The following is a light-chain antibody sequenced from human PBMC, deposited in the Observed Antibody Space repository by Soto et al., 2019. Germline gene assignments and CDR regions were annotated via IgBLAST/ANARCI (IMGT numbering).Light chain of an antibody. V-gene: IGKV3-20*01. CDR2: GAS. CDR1: QSVSSTY. CDR3: QQCGSSPWT. J-gene: IGKJ1*01. Sequence: EIVLTQSPGTLSLSPGERATLSCRASQSVSSTYLAWYQQKPGQAPGLLIYGASSRATGIPDRFSGGGSGTDFSLTISRVEPEDFAVYYCQQCGSSPWTFGQGTKVEIK.